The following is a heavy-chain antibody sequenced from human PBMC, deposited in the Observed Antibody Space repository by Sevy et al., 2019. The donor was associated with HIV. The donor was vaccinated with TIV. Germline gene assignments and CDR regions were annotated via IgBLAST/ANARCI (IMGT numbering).Heavy chain of an antibody. CDR1: GFTFRSFS. CDR3: ARDGARVIVPTAGFDS. D-gene: IGHD1-1*01. Sequence: GGSLRLSCVASGFTFRSFSMHWVRQAPGKGLEWVAAIWYDGRTERYADSVQGRFTISRDNSKKTLYLQMNSLRDEDTAIYYGARDGARVIVPTAGFDSWGQGTLVTVSS. V-gene: IGHV3-33*01. CDR2: IWYDGRTE. J-gene: IGHJ5*01.